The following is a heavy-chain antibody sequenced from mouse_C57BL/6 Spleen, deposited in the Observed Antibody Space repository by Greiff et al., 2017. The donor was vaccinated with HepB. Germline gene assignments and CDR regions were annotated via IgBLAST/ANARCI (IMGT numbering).Heavy chain of an antibody. Sequence: QVHVKQPGTELVKPGASVKLSCKASGYTFTSYWMHWVKQRPGQGLEWIGNINPSNGGTNYNEKFKSKATLTVDKSSSTAYMQLSSLTSEDSAVYYCARSSSYVGYAMDYWGQGTSVTVSS. CDR1: GYTFTSYW. J-gene: IGHJ4*01. D-gene: IGHD1-1*01. CDR2: INPSNGGT. V-gene: IGHV1-53*01. CDR3: ARSSSYVGYAMDY.